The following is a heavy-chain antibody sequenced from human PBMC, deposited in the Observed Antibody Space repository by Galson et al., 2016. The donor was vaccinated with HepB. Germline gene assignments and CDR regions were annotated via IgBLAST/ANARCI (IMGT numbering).Heavy chain of an antibody. CDR3: ASILGYCRSGSCYRDY. CDR1: GFTFSNYW. V-gene: IGHV3-74*01. J-gene: IGHJ4*02. Sequence: SLRLSCAASGFTFSNYWIHWVRRAPGRGLEWVSYVNDDASRTHYADSVNGRFTISRDNAENMVYLQMNSLRVEDTAVYYCASILGYCRSGSCYRDYWGQGTLVTVSS. D-gene: IGHD2-15*01. CDR2: VNDDASRT.